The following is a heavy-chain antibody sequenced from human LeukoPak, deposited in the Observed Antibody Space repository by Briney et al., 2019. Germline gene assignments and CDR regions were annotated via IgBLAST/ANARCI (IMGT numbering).Heavy chain of an antibody. CDR2: IIPIFGTA. CDR3: ARETRYGSGSYYPYYFDY. V-gene: IGHV1-69*13. Sequence: GASVKVSCKASGGTFSSYAISWVRQAPGQGLEWMGGIIPIFGTANYAQKFQGRVTITADESTSTAYMKLSSLRSEDTAVYYCARETRYGSGSYYPYYFDYWGQGTLVTVSS. D-gene: IGHD3-10*01. J-gene: IGHJ4*02. CDR1: GGTFSSYA.